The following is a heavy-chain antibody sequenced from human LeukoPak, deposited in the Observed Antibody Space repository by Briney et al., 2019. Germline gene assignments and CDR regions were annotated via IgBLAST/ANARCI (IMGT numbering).Heavy chain of an antibody. D-gene: IGHD6-19*01. CDR3: ASPPPSYSSGWYQRY. Sequence: GGSLRLSCAASGFTSSSYEMNWVRQAPGKGLEWVSYISSSGSTIYYADSVKGRFTISRDNAKNSLYLQMNSLRAEDTAVYYCASPPPSYSSGWYQRYWGQGTLVTVSS. J-gene: IGHJ4*02. CDR2: ISSSGSTI. V-gene: IGHV3-48*03. CDR1: GFTSSSYE.